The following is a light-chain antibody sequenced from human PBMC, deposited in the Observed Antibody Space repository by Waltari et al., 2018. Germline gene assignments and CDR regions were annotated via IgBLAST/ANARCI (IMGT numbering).Light chain of an antibody. V-gene: IGKV3-15*01. CDR1: KSVSTN. CDR2: AAS. Sequence: DIVVTQSPATLSVPPGDTDTVPCRTSKSVSTNLAWYQHKPGQAPRLLIHAASTRATAIPARFSGSGSGTEFTLTVISLHSEDSAVYYCQQYNVWPHTFGQGTRLEIK. J-gene: IGKJ2*01. CDR3: QQYNVWPHT.